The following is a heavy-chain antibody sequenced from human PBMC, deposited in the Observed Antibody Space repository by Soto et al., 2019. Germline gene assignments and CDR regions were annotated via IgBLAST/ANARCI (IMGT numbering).Heavy chain of an antibody. Sequence: QVQLVESGGGVVQPGRSLRLTCAASGFTFSSYGMHWVRQAPGKGLEWVAVIWYDGSNKYYADSVKGRFTISRDNSKNTLYLQMNSLRAEDTAVYYCARDLDSYGDYGDYYYGMDVWGQGTTVTVSS. CDR1: GFTFSSYG. CDR2: IWYDGSNK. D-gene: IGHD4-17*01. V-gene: IGHV3-33*01. J-gene: IGHJ6*02. CDR3: ARDLDSYGDYGDYYYGMDV.